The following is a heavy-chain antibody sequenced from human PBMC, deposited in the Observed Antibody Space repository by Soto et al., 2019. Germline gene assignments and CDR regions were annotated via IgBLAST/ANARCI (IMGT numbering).Heavy chain of an antibody. Sequence: EVQLVESGGGLVKPGGSLRLSCAASGFTFSSYTMNWVRQAPGKGLEWVSSISSSSSYIYYADSVKGRFTISRDNAKNALYLKMNRLSAEDTAVYYCASVGGQPGAGVDYWGQGTLVTVSS. V-gene: IGHV3-21*01. CDR1: GFTFSSYT. J-gene: IGHJ4*02. CDR3: ASVGGQPGAGVDY. D-gene: IGHD3-16*01. CDR2: ISSSSSYI.